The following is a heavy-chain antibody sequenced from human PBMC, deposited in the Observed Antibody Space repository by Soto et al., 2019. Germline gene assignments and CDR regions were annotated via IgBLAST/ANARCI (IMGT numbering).Heavy chain of an antibody. CDR3: TTEKPVYGDYAHYYYYGMDV. J-gene: IGHJ6*02. Sequence: GGSLRLSCAASGFTFSNAWMNWVRQAPGKGLEWVGRIKSKTDGGTTGYAAPVKGRFTISRDDSKNTLYLQMNSLKTEDTAVYYCTTEKPVYGDYAHYYYYGMDVWGQGTTVTVSS. D-gene: IGHD4-17*01. CDR1: GFTFSNAW. V-gene: IGHV3-15*07. CDR2: IKSKTDGGTT.